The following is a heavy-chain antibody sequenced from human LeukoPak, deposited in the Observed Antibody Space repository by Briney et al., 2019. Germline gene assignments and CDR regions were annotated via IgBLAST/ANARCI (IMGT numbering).Heavy chain of an antibody. CDR3: ARHYVYSSGWYERNYYYMDV. CDR1: GGSISSSTY. V-gene: IGHV4-39*07. CDR2: IYYSGSA. D-gene: IGHD6-19*01. J-gene: IGHJ6*03. Sequence: SETLSLTCTVSGGSISSSTYWGWIRQPPGKGLEWIGSIYYSGSAYYNPSLKSRVTILVDTSKNQFSLKLSSVTAADTAVYYCARHYVYSSGWYERNYYYMDVWGKGTTVTISS.